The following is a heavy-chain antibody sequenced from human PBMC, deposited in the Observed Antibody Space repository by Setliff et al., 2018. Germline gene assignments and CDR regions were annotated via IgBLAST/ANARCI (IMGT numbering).Heavy chain of an antibody. Sequence: PSETLSLTCTVSGGSISSYYWSWIRQPPGKGLEWIGYIYYSGSTNYNPSLKSRVTISVDTSKNQLSLKLSSVTAADTAVYYCTRGPNLYGDLDSWGLGTLVTVSS. CDR1: GGSISSYY. V-gene: IGHV4-59*12. CDR2: IYYSGST. D-gene: IGHD4-17*01. J-gene: IGHJ4*02. CDR3: TRGPNLYGDLDS.